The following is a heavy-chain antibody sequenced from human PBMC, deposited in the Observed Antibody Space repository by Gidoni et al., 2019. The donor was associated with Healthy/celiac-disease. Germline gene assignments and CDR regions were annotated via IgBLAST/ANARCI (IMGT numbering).Heavy chain of an antibody. CDR3: ARIQYDILTGYYTALDY. CDR1: GYSFTSYW. Sequence: EVQLVQSGAEVTKPGESLKISCKGSGYSFTSYWIGWVRQMPGKGLEWMGIIYPGDSDTRYSPSFQGQVTISADKSISTAYLQWSSLKASDTAMYYCARIQYDILTGYYTALDYWGQGTLVTVSS. V-gene: IGHV5-51*01. D-gene: IGHD3-9*01. CDR2: IYPGDSDT. J-gene: IGHJ4*02.